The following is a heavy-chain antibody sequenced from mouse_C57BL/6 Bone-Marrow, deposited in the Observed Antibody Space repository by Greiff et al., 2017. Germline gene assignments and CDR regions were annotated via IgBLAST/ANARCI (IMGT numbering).Heavy chain of an antibody. CDR2: IHPNSGST. V-gene: IGHV1-64*01. J-gene: IGHJ1*03. CDR3: ARLGYYGSSPWYFDV. CDR1: GYTFTSYW. Sequence: VKLMESGAELVKPGASVKLSCKASGYTFTSYWMHWVKQRPGQGLEWIGMIHPNSGSTNYNEKFKSKATLTVDKSSSTAYMQLSSLTSEDSAVYYCARLGYYGSSPWYFDVWGTGTTVTVSS. D-gene: IGHD1-1*01.